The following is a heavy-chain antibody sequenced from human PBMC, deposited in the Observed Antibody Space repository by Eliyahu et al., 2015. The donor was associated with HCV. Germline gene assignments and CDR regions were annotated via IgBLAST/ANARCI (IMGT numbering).Heavy chain of an antibody. V-gene: IGHV2-5*02. J-gene: IGHJ4*02. CDR1: XFSXSXSGVG. CDR3: ARTGDTIFGVVIMRGFDY. CDR2: IYWDDDK. D-gene: IGHD3-3*01. Sequence: QITLKESGPTLVKPTXTLXLTCTFSXFSXSXSGVGVGWIRQPPGKTLEWLALIYWDDDKRYSPSLKSRLTITKDTSKNQVVLTMTNMDPVDTATYYCARTGDTIFGVVIMRGFDYWGQGTLVTVSS.